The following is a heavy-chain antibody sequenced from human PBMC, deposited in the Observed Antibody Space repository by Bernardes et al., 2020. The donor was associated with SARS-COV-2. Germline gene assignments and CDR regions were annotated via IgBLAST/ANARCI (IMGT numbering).Heavy chain of an antibody. CDR1: GGSITDYY. CDR2: VNESGNT. V-gene: IGHV4-34*01. Sequence: SETLSLTCAVSGGSITDYYWSWIRQSPGEGLEWIGEVNESGNTAYNPSLESRVTILVDTSKNLFSLKVTPVTAADTAVYYFARGGSPRWGSTSCYSCDSGYWFHPWGQGTLVTVSS. CDR3: ARGGSPRWGSTSCYSCDSGYWFHP. J-gene: IGHJ5*02. D-gene: IGHD2-2*01.